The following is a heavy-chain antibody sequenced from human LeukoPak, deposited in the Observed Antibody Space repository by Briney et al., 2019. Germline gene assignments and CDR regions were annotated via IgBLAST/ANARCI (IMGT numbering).Heavy chain of an antibody. CDR1: GFSVGDYA. V-gene: IGHV3-49*04. Sequence: GGSLRLPCTASGFSVGDYAMSWVRQAPGKGLEWVGFIRSRTYGGTADYAASVEGRFTISRDDSNNIAYLQMNSLKSEDTAVYYCTRGLEGFTAYDDYWGQATRVTVSS. J-gene: IGHJ4*02. CDR2: IRSRTYGGTA. CDR3: TRGLEGFTAYDDY. D-gene: IGHD5-12*01.